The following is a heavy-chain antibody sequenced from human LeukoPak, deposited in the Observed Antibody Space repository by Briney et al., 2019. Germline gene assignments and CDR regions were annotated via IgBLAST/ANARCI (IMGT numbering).Heavy chain of an antibody. D-gene: IGHD3-9*01. V-gene: IGHV4-39*07. CDR3: ARAVLLVTYFDY. CDR2: IYYSGST. CDR1: GGSISSYY. Sequence: SETLSLTCTVSGGSISSYYWGWIRQPPGKGLEWIGSIYYSGSTYYNPSLKSRVTISVDTSKNQFSLKLSSVTAADTAVYYCARAVLLVTYFDYWGQGTLVTVSS. J-gene: IGHJ4*02.